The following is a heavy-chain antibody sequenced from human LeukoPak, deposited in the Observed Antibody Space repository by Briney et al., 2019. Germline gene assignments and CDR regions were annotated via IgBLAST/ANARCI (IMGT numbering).Heavy chain of an antibody. CDR2: IYASGSA. Sequence: SETLSLTCAVSGGSVSGHVWDWIRQPPGKGLEWIGYIYASGSANYHPSLKSRVTISLDTSENHVSLRLTSVTAEDTAVYYCAREAPGGSGWTYFDYWGQGSLVTVSS. CDR3: AREAPGGSGWTYFDY. J-gene: IGHJ4*02. V-gene: IGHV4-59*02. CDR1: GGSVSGHV. D-gene: IGHD6-19*01.